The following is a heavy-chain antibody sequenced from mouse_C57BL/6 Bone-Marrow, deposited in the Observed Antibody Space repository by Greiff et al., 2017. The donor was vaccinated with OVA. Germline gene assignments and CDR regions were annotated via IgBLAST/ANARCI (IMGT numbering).Heavy chain of an antibody. CDR2: IRLKSDNYAT. CDR3: TEGDSNYAMDY. CDR1: GFTFSNYW. J-gene: IGHJ4*01. D-gene: IGHD2-5*01. V-gene: IGHV6-3*01. Sequence: EVKVEESGGGLVQPGGSMKLSCVASGFTFSNYWMNWVRQSPEKGLEWVAQIRLKSDNYATHYAESVKGRFTISRDDSKSSVYLQMNNLRAEDTGIYYCTEGDSNYAMDYWGQGTSVTVSS.